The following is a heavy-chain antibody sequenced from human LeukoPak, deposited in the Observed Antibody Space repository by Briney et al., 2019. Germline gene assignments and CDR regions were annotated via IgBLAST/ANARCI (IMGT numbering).Heavy chain of an antibody. CDR1: GSTFSSYT. J-gene: IGHJ4*02. CDR2: ISSSSYI. Sequence: GGSLRLSCAASGSTFSSYTMNWVRQAPGKGLEWVSSISSSSYIYYADSVKGRFTISRDNAKNSLYLQMNSLRAEDTAVYYCAREIHLDYWGQGTLVTVSS. V-gene: IGHV3-21*01. CDR3: AREIHLDY.